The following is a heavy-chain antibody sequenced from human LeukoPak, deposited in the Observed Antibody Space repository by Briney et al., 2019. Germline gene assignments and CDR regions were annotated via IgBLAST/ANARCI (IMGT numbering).Heavy chain of an antibody. CDR1: GYTLTELS. D-gene: IGHD3-9*01. J-gene: IGHJ4*02. CDR3: ATDDFLTGYRY. V-gene: IGHV1-24*01. CDR2: FDPEDSHT. Sequence: GASVKVSCKVSGYTLTELSMHWVRQAPGKGLEWMGGFDPEDSHTIYAQKFQGRVNMTEDTSTDTAYMELSSLSSEDTAVYYCATDDFLTGYRYWAQGTLVTVSS.